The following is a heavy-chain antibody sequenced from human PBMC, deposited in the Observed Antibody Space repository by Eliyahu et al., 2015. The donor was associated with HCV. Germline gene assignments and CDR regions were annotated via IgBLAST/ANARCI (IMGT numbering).Heavy chain of an antibody. D-gene: IGHD3-22*01. V-gene: IGHV3-23*01. CDR3: ARNVVGYPYYYAVDV. Sequence: EVQLLESGGGLVQPGGSLXLSCAASGFXFSSHVMSWVRQAPGKGLEWVSAISGSSFSTYYADSVKGRFTISRDNSKNTLFLEMNSLRVEDTAVYYCARNVVGYPYYYAVDVWGQGTTVTVSS. J-gene: IGHJ6*02. CDR1: GFXFSSHV. CDR2: ISGSSFST.